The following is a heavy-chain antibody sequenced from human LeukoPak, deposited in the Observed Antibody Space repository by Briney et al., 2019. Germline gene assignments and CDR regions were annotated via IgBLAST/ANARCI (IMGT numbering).Heavy chain of an antibody. D-gene: IGHD5-24*01. Sequence: GASVKVSCKASRGTFSSYAISWVRQAPGQGLEWMGRIIPIFGTANYAQEFQGRVTITTDESTSTAYMELSSLRSEDTAVYYCARDSRDGYIDWGQGTLVTVSS. CDR2: IIPIFGTA. CDR1: RGTFSSYA. CDR3: ARDSRDGYID. V-gene: IGHV1-69*05. J-gene: IGHJ4*02.